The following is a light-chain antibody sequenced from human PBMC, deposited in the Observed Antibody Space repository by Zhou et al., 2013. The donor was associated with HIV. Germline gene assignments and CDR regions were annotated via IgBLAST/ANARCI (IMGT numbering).Light chain of an antibody. CDR2: DAS. Sequence: DIQMTQSPSSVSASVGDRVTITCRASQGISSWLAWYQQKPGKAPKLLIYDASSLETGVPSRFSGSGSGSNFSFTISSLQPEDIATYYCQQCSNLPRTFGPGTKVHIK. V-gene: IGKV1-33*01. CDR3: QQCSNLPRT. CDR1: QGISSW. J-gene: IGKJ3*01.